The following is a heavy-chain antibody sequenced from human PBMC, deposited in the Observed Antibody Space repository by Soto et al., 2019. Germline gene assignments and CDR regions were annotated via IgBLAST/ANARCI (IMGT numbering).Heavy chain of an antibody. CDR1: GYTFTSYG. V-gene: IGHV1-69*13. Sequence: GASVKVSCKASGYTFTSYGISWVRQAPGQGLEWMGWISANIGTANYAQKFQGRVTITADESTSTAYMELSSLRSEDTAVYYCARTPRIVGATRHKYFDYWGQGTLVTVSS. CDR2: ISANIGTA. CDR3: ARTPRIVGATRHKYFDY. D-gene: IGHD1-26*01. J-gene: IGHJ4*02.